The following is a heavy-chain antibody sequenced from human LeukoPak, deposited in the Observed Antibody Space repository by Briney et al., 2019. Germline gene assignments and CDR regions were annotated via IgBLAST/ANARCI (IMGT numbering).Heavy chain of an antibody. CDR2: IYYSGST. V-gene: IGHV4-39*01. D-gene: IGHD3-10*01. Sequence: SETLSLTCTVSGGSISSSSYYWGWIRQPPGKGLEWIGSIYYSGSTYYKPLKSQVTISVDTSKNQVSLKLTSVTAADTAVYYCARLGAAGLRYFDYWGQGTLVTVSS. J-gene: IGHJ4*02. CDR3: ARLGAAGLRYFDY. CDR1: GGSISSSSYY.